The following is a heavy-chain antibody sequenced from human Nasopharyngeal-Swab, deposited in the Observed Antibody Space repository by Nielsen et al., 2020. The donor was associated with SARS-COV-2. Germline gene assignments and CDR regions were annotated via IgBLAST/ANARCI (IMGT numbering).Heavy chain of an antibody. V-gene: IGHV1-8*01. D-gene: IGHD2-2*01. CDR2: MNPNSGNT. CDR3: ASACSSTSCSYYYYGMDV. Sequence: ASAKVSCKASGYTFTSYDINWVRQATGQGLEWMGWMNPNSGNTGYAQKFQGRVTITRNTSISTAYMELSSLRSEDTAVYYCASACSSTSCSYYYYGMDVWGQGTTVTVSS. J-gene: IGHJ6*02. CDR1: GYTFTSYD.